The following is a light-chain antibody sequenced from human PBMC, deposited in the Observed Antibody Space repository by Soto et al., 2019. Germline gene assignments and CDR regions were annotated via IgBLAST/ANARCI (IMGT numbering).Light chain of an antibody. CDR3: CSYAGSYTSHVV. CDR1: SSDVGGYNY. Sequence: QSALTQPHSVSGSPGQSVTISCTGTSSDVGGYNYVSWYQQHPGKAPKLMIYDVSKRPSGVPDRFSGSKSGNTASLTISGLQAEDEADYYCCSYAGSYTSHVVFGGGTKLTVL. V-gene: IGLV2-11*01. CDR2: DVS. J-gene: IGLJ2*01.